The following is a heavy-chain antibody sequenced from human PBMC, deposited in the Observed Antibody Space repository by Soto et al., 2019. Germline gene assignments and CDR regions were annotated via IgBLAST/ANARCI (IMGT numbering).Heavy chain of an antibody. V-gene: IGHV4-30-4*01. J-gene: IGHJ4*02. CDR3: ARSDAGTTIFGVVIPYYFDY. CDR1: GGSISSGDYY. D-gene: IGHD3-3*01. CDR2: IYYSGST. Sequence: SETLSLTCTVSGGSISSGDYYWSWIRQPPGKGLEWIGYIYYSGSTYYNPSLKSRVTISVDTSKNQFSLKLSSVTAADTAVYYCARSDAGTTIFGVVIPYYFDYWGQGTLVTVSS.